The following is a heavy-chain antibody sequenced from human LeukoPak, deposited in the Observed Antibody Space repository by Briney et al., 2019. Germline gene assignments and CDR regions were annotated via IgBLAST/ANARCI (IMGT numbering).Heavy chain of an antibody. CDR2: INNSGTST. CDR3: ARSLKWNLVGFDY. D-gene: IGHD1-1*01. V-gene: IGHV3-23*05. Sequence: PGGSLRLSCAASGFAFSSYAINWRRQAPGKGLQWVSVINNSGTSTFYAGSVKGRFTISRDNSRNTLYLQMSSLRGEDTALYFCARSLKWNLVGFDYWGQGTLVTVSS. J-gene: IGHJ4*02. CDR1: GFAFSSYA.